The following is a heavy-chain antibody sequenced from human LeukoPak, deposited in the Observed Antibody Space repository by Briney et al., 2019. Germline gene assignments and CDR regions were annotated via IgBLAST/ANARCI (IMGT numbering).Heavy chain of an antibody. D-gene: IGHD6-6*01. CDR2: ISSRGGST. V-gene: IGHV3-23*01. CDR3: AKSSWPRFED. Sequence: QPGGSLRLSCVCSGFSCRIYVMTWVRQAPGKGLEWVSIISSRGGSTYYAESVKGRFTISRDSSKNTVYLQMNSLRPDDTAVYYCAKSSWPRFEDWGQGTLVTVSS. J-gene: IGHJ4*02. CDR1: GFSCRIYV.